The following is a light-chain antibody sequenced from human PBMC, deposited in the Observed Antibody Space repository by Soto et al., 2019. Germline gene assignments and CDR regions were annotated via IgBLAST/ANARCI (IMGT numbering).Light chain of an antibody. J-gene: IGKJ5*01. V-gene: IGKV1-5*03. CDR1: QSISSW. Sequence: DIQMTKSPSTLSASVGDRVTITCRASQSISSWLAWYQQKPGKAPKLLIYKASSLESGVPSRFSGSGSGTEFTLTISSLQPDDFATYYCQQYNSYQISFGHGTRLEIK. CDR3: QQYNSYQIS. CDR2: KAS.